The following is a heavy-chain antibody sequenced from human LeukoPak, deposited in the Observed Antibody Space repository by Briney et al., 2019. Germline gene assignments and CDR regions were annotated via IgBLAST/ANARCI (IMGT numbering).Heavy chain of an antibody. Sequence: ASVKVSCKASGYTFTSYDINWVRQATGQGLEWMGWMNPNSGNTGYAQKFQGRVTMTRNTSIGTAYMELSSLRSEDTAVYYCARVGGYDFWSGSPTYYFDYWGQGTLVTVSS. CDR3: ARVGGYDFWSGSPTYYFDY. CDR2: MNPNSGNT. D-gene: IGHD3-3*01. J-gene: IGHJ4*02. CDR1: GYTFTSYD. V-gene: IGHV1-8*01.